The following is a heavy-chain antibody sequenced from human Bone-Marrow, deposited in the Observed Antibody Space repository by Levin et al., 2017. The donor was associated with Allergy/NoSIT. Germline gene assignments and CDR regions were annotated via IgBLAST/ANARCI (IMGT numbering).Heavy chain of an antibody. J-gene: IGHJ6*02. CDR2: TSYDGSNK. Sequence: GGSLRLSCAASGFSFSSYGMHWVRQAPGKGLEWVAVTSYDGSNKNYTDSVRGRFTISRDNSKNTLYLQMNSLRAEDTAVYYCAKDLYGSGSTPPYYYYGMDVWGQGTTVTVSS. V-gene: IGHV3-30*18. CDR1: GFSFSSYG. CDR3: AKDLYGSGSTPPYYYYGMDV. D-gene: IGHD3-10*01.